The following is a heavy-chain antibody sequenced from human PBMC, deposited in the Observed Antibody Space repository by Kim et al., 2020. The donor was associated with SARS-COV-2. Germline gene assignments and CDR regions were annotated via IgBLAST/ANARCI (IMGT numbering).Heavy chain of an antibody. CDR3: ARDSDVEMATTDFDY. D-gene: IGHD1-1*01. CDR2: ISAYNGNT. CDR1: GYTFTSYG. Sequence: ASVKVSCKASGYTFTSYGISWVRQAPGQGLEWMGWISAYNGNTNYAQKLQGRVTMTTDTSTSTAYMELRSLRSDDTAVYYCARDSDVEMATTDFDYWGQGTLVTVSS. J-gene: IGHJ4*02. V-gene: IGHV1-18*01.